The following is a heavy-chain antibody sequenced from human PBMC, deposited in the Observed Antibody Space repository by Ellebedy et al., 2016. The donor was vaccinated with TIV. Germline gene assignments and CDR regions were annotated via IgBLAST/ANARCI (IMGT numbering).Heavy chain of an antibody. Sequence: SGPTLVXPTQTLTLTCTFSGFSLSTNGMCVSWIRQPPGKALEWLALIDWDDDKYYSTSLKTRLTISKDTSKNQVVLTMTNMDPVDTATYYCVRLRMEQWLVPGYYFDYWGQGTLVTVSS. J-gene: IGHJ4*02. CDR1: GFSLSTNGMC. D-gene: IGHD6-19*01. V-gene: IGHV2-70*01. CDR3: VRLRMEQWLVPGYYFDY. CDR2: IDWDDDK.